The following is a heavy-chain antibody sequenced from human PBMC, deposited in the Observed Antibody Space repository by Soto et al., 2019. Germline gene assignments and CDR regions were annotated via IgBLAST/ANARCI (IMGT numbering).Heavy chain of an antibody. CDR2: IYYSGST. CDR1: GGSISSYY. Sequence: QVQLQESGPGLVKPSETLSLTCTVSGGSISSYYWSWIRQPPGKGLEWIGYIYYSGSTNYNPSLKSRVTISVDTSKNQFSLKLSSVTAADTAVYYCARDSVDTAYFHYWGQGTLVTVSS. J-gene: IGHJ4*02. V-gene: IGHV4-59*01. CDR3: ARDSVDTAYFHY. D-gene: IGHD5-18*01.